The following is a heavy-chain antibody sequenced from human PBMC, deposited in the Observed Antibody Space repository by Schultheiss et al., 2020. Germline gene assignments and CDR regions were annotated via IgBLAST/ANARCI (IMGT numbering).Heavy chain of an antibody. D-gene: IGHD3-22*01. CDR1: GFTFSSYA. CDR3: AKDLNDSSGYYYYYYYGMDV. V-gene: IGHV3-23*01. J-gene: IGHJ6*02. Sequence: SCAASGFTFSSYAMSWVRQAPGKGLEWVSAISGSGGSTYYADSVKGRFTISRDNSKNTLYLQMNSLRAEDTAVYYCAKDLNDSSGYYYYYYYGMDVWGQGTTVTVSS. CDR2: ISGSGGST.